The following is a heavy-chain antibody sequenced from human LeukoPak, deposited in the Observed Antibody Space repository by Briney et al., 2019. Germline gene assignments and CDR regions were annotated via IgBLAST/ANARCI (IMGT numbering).Heavy chain of an antibody. Sequence: PGGALSLSCAPSRFTFNNFPISWVREAPGPGVGAVSAIGSRYGRTYYADSVKGRFSISRDNSKNTLFLQMSSLRAADAAIYYCARSQHGSYSDYWGQGTLGTVSS. V-gene: IGHV3-23*01. CDR1: RFTFNNFP. D-gene: IGHD1-1*01. CDR3: ARSQHGSYSDY. CDR2: IGSRYGRT. J-gene: IGHJ4*02.